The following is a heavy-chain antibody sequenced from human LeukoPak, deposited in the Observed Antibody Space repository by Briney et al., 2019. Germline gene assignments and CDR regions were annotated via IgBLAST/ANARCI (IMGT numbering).Heavy chain of an antibody. Sequence: GGSLRLSCAASGFAFSTYSMNWVRQAPGKGLEWVSSISSSSTYIYYADSVKGRVTISRDNAKNSLYLQMNSLRAEDTAVYYCARVLSGCETTRCELDYWGQGTLVTVSS. D-gene: IGHD1-26*01. CDR2: ISSSSTYI. CDR3: ARVLSGCETTRCELDY. CDR1: GFAFSTYS. J-gene: IGHJ4*02. V-gene: IGHV3-21*01.